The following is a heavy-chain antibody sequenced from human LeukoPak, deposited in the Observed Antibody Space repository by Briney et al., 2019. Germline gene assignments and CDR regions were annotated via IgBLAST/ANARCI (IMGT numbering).Heavy chain of an antibody. V-gene: IGHV3-21*01. CDR3: ARDSGTVYYYYGMDV. CDR1: GFTFISYT. CDR2: ISSSNSDI. J-gene: IGHJ6*02. Sequence: GGSLRLSCAASGFTFISYTMNWVRQAPGKGLEWVSSISSSNSDISYADSVKGRFTISRDNAKNSLYLQVNSLRAEDTAVYYCARDSGTVYYYYGMDVWGQGTTVTVSS.